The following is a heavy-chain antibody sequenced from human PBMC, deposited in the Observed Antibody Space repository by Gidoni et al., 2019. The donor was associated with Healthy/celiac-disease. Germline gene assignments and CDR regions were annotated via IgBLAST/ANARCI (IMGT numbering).Heavy chain of an antibody. Sequence: EVQLVESGGGLVQPGGSLRLSCAASGFNFSSYWMCWVRQAPGKGLEWVANIKQDGSEKYYVDSVKGRFTISRDNAKNSLYLQMNSLRAEDTAVYYCARDVKGYSYGRTQFDYWGQGTLVTVSS. CDR1: GFNFSSYW. CDR3: ARDVKGYSYGRTQFDY. D-gene: IGHD5-18*01. V-gene: IGHV3-7*01. CDR2: IKQDGSEK. J-gene: IGHJ4*02.